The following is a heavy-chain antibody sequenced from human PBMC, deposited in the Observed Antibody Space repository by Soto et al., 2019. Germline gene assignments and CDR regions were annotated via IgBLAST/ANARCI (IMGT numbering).Heavy chain of an antibody. CDR2: ISAYNGNT. J-gene: IGHJ4*02. CDR1: GYTFSSYH. Sequence: QIQLVQSGAEVKKPGASVKVSCKASGYTFSSYHITWVRQAPGQGLEWMGWISAYNGNTNYAKNLQGRVTMTTDPSKSTAYMELRSLRSDDTAVYYCARDLPPVAYWGQGTLVTVSS. V-gene: IGHV1-18*01. CDR3: ARDLPPVAY.